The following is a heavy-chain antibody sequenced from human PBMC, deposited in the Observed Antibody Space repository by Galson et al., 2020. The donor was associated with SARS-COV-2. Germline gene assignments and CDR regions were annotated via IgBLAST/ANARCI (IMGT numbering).Heavy chain of an antibody. J-gene: IGHJ4*02. CDR1: GFNFTHYT. CDR3: TKGDWGDY. CDR2: ISESGGST. V-gene: IGHV3-23*01. Sequence: GGSLRLSCAASGFNFTHYTMTWVRQAPGKGLEWVSSISESGGSTYYADSVKGRFTISRDNSKKTLYLQMNSLRTEDTAVYYCTKGDWGDYWGQGTLVTVSS. D-gene: IGHD7-27*01.